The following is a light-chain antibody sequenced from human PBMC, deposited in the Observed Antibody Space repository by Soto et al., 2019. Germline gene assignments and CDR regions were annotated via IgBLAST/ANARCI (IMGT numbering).Light chain of an antibody. CDR1: TGAVSGGFY. CDR3: LLYSGDSQVI. V-gene: IGLV7-43*01. J-gene: IGLJ2*01. CDR2: STS. Sequence: QAVVTQEPSLTVSPGGTVTLTCASSTGAVSGGFYPSWFQQKPGQAPRTLIYSTSNKYSWTPARFSGSLLGGKAALTLSGVQPEDEADYYCLLYSGDSQVIFGGGTKVTVL.